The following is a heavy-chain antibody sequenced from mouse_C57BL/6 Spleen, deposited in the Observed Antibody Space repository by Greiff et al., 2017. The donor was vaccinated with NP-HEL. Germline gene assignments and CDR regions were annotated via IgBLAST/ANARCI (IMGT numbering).Heavy chain of an antibody. CDR2: IDPANGNT. V-gene: IGHV14-3*01. D-gene: IGHD1-1*01. CDR1: GFNIKNTY. Sequence: VQLQHSVAELVRPGASVKLSCTASGFNIKNTYMHWVKQRPEQGLEWIGRIDPANGNTKYAPKFQGKATITADSSSNTAYLQLSSLTSEDTAIYYCAYPHYYSEDDFDYWGQGTTLTVSS. J-gene: IGHJ2*01. CDR3: AYPHYYSEDDFDY.